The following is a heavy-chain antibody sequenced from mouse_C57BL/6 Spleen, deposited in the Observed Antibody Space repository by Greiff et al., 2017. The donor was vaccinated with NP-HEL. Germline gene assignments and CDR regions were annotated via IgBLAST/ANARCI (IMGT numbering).Heavy chain of an antibody. D-gene: IGHD4-1*01. CDR1: GYTFTSYW. CDR2: IDPSDSYT. V-gene: IGHV1-69*01. J-gene: IGHJ3*01. Sequence: VKLQQPGAELVMPGASVKLSCKASGYTFTSYWMHWVKQRPGQGLEWIGEIDPSDSYTNYNQKFKGKSTLTVDKSSSTAYMQLSSLTSEDSAVYYCARTGTRGAYWGQGTLVTVSA. CDR3: ARTGTRGAY.